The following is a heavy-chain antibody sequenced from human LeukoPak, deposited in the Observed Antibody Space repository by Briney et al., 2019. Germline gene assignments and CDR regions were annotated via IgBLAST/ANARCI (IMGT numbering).Heavy chain of an antibody. D-gene: IGHD6-19*01. V-gene: IGHV3-13*01. J-gene: IGHJ4*02. Sequence: GGSLRLSCAASGFTFVDYDMHWVRQVIGEGLEWVSAIGIRGDTHYSGSVKGRFTISRENAESSLYLQMNSLRAEDTAVYYCARGGIQVSGIDEFDYWGQGTLVTVSS. CDR2: IGIRGDT. CDR3: ARGGIQVSGIDEFDY. CDR1: GFTFVDYD.